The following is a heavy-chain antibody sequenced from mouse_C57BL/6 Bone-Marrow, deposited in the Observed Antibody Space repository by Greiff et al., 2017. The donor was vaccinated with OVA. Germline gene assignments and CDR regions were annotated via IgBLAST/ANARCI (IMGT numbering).Heavy chain of an antibody. CDR3: VREGGNYVAY. CDR2: IYPGDGDT. D-gene: IGHD2-1*01. J-gene: IGHJ3*01. V-gene: IGHV1-82*01. CDR1: GYAFSSSW. Sequence: QVQLQQPGPELVKPGASVKISCKASGYAFSSSWMNWVKQRPGKGLEWIGRIYPGDGDTNYNGKFKGKATLTADKSSSTAYMQLSSLTSEDSTVYFCVREGGNYVAYWGQGTLVTVSA.